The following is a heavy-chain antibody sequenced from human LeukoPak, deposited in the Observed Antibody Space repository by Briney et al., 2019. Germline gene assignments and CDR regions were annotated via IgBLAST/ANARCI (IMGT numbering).Heavy chain of an antibody. V-gene: IGHV3-30*04. J-gene: IGHJ4*02. Sequence: GGSLGLSCAASGFTFSSYAMHWVRQAPGKGLEWVAVISYDGSNKYYADSVKGRFTIPRDNSKNTLYLQMNSLRAEDTAVYYCARGYRYSSGWYNFDYWGQGTLVTVSS. CDR2: ISYDGSNK. CDR3: ARGYRYSSGWYNFDY. CDR1: GFTFSSYA. D-gene: IGHD6-19*01.